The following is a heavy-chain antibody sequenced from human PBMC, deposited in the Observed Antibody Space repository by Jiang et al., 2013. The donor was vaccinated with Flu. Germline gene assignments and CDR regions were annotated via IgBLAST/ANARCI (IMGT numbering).Heavy chain of an antibody. Sequence: LLKPSETLSLTCAVYGGSFSGYYWSWIRQPPGKGLEWIGEINHSGSTNYNPSLKSRVTISVDTSKNQFSLKLSSVTAADTAVYYCATRTADGWFDPWGQGTLVTVSS. CDR1: GGSFSGYY. CDR2: INHSGST. J-gene: IGHJ5*02. CDR3: ATRTADGWFDP. V-gene: IGHV4-34*01.